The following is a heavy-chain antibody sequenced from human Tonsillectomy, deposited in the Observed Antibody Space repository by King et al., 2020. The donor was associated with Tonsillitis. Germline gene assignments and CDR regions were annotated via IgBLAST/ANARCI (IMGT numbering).Heavy chain of an antibody. Sequence: VQLVESGGGVVQPGRSLRLSCAAAGFTFRSYGMQWVRQAPGKGLEWVAAISDDGSNEYYADSVKGRFTISRDNSKNTLHLQMNSLRVEDTALYYCAKAFPQYDSSGLDFWGQGTLVTVSS. CDR2: ISDDGSNE. V-gene: IGHV3-30*18. J-gene: IGHJ4*02. CDR3: AKAFPQYDSSGLDF. CDR1: GFTFRSYG. D-gene: IGHD3-22*01.